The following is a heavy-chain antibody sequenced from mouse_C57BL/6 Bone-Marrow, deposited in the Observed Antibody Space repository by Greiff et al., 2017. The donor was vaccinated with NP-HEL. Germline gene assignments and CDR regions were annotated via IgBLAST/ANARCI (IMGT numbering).Heavy chain of an antibody. J-gene: IGHJ2*01. CDR1: GYTFTDYY. V-gene: IGHV1-19*01. CDR2: INPYNGGT. Sequence: VQLQQSGPVLVKPGASVKMSCKASGYTFTDYYMNWVKQSHGKSLEWIGVINPYNGGTSYNQKFKGKATLTVDKSSSTAYMELNSLTSEDSAVYYCAREDYYDNYFDYWGQGTTLTVSS. CDR3: AREDYYDNYFDY. D-gene: IGHD1-1*01.